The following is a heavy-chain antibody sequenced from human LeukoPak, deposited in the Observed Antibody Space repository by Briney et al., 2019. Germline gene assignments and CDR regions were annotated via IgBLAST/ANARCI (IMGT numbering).Heavy chain of an antibody. CDR1: GFTFSSYA. J-gene: IGHJ3*02. Sequence: GGSLRLSCAASGFTFSSYAMSWVRQAPGKGLEWVSAISGSGGSTYYADSVKGRFTISRDNSKNTPYLQMNSLRAEDTAVYYCAKDGFDYDSSGGIGDAFDIWGQGTMVTVSS. V-gene: IGHV3-23*01. CDR3: AKDGFDYDSSGGIGDAFDI. CDR2: ISGSGGST. D-gene: IGHD3-22*01.